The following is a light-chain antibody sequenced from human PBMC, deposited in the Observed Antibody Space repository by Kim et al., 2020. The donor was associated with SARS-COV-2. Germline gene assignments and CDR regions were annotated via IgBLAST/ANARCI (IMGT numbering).Light chain of an antibody. Sequence: RQAATLSCTGNGNSVGNQGASWLQHHQGHPPKVLTYRSNNRPSGISERLSASRSGNTASLTITGLQPEDEADYYCSAWDSSLNAVVFGGGTQLTVL. J-gene: IGLJ2*01. CDR1: GNSVGNQG. CDR2: RSN. V-gene: IGLV10-54*01. CDR3: SAWDSSLNAVV.